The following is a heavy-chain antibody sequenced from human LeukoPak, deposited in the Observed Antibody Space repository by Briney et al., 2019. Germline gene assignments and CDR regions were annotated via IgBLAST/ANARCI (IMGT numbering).Heavy chain of an antibody. CDR3: ARDLGRVGTTD. D-gene: IGHD1-26*01. CDR1: GFTFSSYW. CDR2: INSDGSST. V-gene: IGHV3-74*01. J-gene: IGHJ4*02. Sequence: GGSLRLSCAASGFTFSSYWMHWVRQAPGKGLVWVSRINSDGSSTSYADSVKGRFTISRDNAKSTLYLQVNSLRAEDTAVYYCARDLGRVGTTDWGQGTLVTVSS.